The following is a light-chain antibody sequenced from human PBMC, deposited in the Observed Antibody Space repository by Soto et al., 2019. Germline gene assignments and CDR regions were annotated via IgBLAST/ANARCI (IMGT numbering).Light chain of an antibody. J-gene: IGKJ5*01. CDR1: QSVSSNY. CDR3: QQYGSSPIT. CDR2: GAS. V-gene: IGKV3-20*01. Sequence: EIVLTQSPGTLPLSPGERATLSCRASQSVSSNYLAWYQQKPGQAPRPLIYGASSRATGIPDRFSGSGSGTDFSLTISRLEPEDFAVYYCQQYGSSPITFGQGTRLEIK.